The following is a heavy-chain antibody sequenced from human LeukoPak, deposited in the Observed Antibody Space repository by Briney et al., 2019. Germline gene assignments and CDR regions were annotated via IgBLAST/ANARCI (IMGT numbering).Heavy chain of an antibody. J-gene: IGHJ5*02. V-gene: IGHV4-31*03. CDR1: GGSISSGGYY. Sequence: SQPLSLTCTVSGGSISSGGYYWSWIRQHPGKGLEWIGYIYYSGSTYYNPSLKSRVTISVDTSKNQFSLKLSSVTAADTAVYYCASLITGTQGWFDPWGQGTLVTVSS. CDR3: ASLITGTQGWFDP. D-gene: IGHD1/OR15-1a*01. CDR2: IYYSGST.